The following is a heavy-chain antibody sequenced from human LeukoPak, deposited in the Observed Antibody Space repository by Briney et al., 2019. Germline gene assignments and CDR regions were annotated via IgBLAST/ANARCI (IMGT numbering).Heavy chain of an antibody. Sequence: GGSLRLSCAASGFTFSSYGMHWVRQAPGKGLEWVAFIRYDGSNKYYADSVKGRFTISRGNSKNTLHLQMNSLRAEDTAVYYCARDHRAERWLQVYYYYYYMDVWGKGTTVTISS. D-gene: IGHD5-24*01. CDR2: IRYDGSNK. V-gene: IGHV3-30*02. CDR1: GFTFSSYG. CDR3: ARDHRAERWLQVYYYYYYMDV. J-gene: IGHJ6*03.